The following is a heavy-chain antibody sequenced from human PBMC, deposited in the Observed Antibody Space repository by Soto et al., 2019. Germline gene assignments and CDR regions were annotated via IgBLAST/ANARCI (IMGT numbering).Heavy chain of an antibody. CDR3: SKAPWGVNCNSNLCHVWIDP. J-gene: IGHJ5*02. V-gene: IGHV3-23*01. Sequence: GGSLRLSCAASGFTFSGYAITWVRQAPGKGLEWVSTISGSGDGTYYADSVKGRFTISRDNSKNTAYLQMNSLRADDTALYYCSKAPWGVNCNSNLCHVWIDPWGLGTLVSVSS. D-gene: IGHD2-2*01. CDR2: ISGSGDGT. CDR1: GFTFSGYA.